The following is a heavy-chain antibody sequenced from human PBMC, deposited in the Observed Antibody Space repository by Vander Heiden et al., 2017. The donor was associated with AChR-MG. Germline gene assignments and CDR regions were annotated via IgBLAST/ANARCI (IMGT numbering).Heavy chain of an antibody. D-gene: IGHD1-26*01. V-gene: IGHV1-8*01. Sequence: QVQLVQSGAEVKKPGASVKVSCQASGYTFTSYDINWVRQATGQGLEWMGWMNPNSGKTGYAQKFEGRVTMTRNTSISTAYMELSSMRSEDTAVYYCARGLGDYYYYGMDVWGLGTTVTVSS. CDR1: GYTFTSYD. CDR2: MNPNSGKT. J-gene: IGHJ6*02. CDR3: ARGLGDYYYYGMDV.